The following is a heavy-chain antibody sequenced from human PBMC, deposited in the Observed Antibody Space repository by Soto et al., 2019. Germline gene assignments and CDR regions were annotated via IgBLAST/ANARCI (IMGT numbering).Heavy chain of an antibody. D-gene: IGHD5-18*01. V-gene: IGHV3-33*01. Sequence: GESLKISCAASGFTFSSYGMHWVRQAPGKGLEWVAVIWYDGSNKYYADSVKGRFTISRDNSKNTLYLQMNSLRAEDTAVYYCARDGGDTAMVTALYGMDVWGQGTTVTVSS. J-gene: IGHJ6*02. CDR2: IWYDGSNK. CDR3: ARDGGDTAMVTALYGMDV. CDR1: GFTFSSYG.